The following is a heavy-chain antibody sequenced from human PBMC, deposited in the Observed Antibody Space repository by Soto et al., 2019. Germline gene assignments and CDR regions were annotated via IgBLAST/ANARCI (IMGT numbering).Heavy chain of an antibody. V-gene: IGHV4-31*03. CDR1: GGSISSGGYY. J-gene: IGHJ6*02. CDR2: IYYSGST. D-gene: IGHD6-13*01. Sequence: SETLSLTCTVSGGSISSGGYYWSWIRQHPGKGLEWIGYIYYSGSTYYNPSLKSRVTISVDTSKNQFSLKLSSVTAADTAVYYCARGLAAAPTINYYYYGMNVWGQGTTVTVSS. CDR3: ARGLAAAPTINYYYYGMNV.